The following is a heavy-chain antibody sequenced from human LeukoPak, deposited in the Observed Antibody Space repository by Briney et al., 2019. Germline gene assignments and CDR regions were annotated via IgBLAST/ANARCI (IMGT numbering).Heavy chain of an antibody. CDR2: ISAYNGNT. CDR1: GYTFTSYG. J-gene: IGHJ4*02. V-gene: IGHV1-18*01. Sequence: ASVKVSCKASGYTFTSYGISWVRQAPGQGLEWMGWISAYNGNTNYAQKPQGRVTMTTDTSTSTAYMELRSLRSDDTTVYYCARADCSSTSCPGFDYWGQGTLVTVSS. CDR3: ARADCSSTSCPGFDY. D-gene: IGHD2-2*01.